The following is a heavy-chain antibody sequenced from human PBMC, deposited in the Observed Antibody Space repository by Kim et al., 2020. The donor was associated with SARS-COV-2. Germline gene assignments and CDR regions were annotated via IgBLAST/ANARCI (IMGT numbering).Heavy chain of an antibody. Sequence: PSLTSRVTISVDTSKNQFSLKLSSVTAADTAVYYCARGRNVRNRLSGFDYWGQGTLVTVSS. D-gene: IGHD1-1*01. CDR3: ARGRNVRNRLSGFDY. J-gene: IGHJ4*02. V-gene: IGHV4-34*01.